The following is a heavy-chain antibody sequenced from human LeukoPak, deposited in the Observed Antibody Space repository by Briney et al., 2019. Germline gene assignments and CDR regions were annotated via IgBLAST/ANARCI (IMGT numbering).Heavy chain of an antibody. CDR3: ARHSRGSPIDD. CDR1: GVTFNSDW. D-gene: IGHD2-15*01. V-gene: IGHV3-7*02. J-gene: IGHJ4*02. CDR2: IRQDGSDK. Sequence: PGGSLRLSCTVSGVTFNSDWKSWVWIGQQPGTDLLANIRQDGSDKQYVDSVKGRFTISRDNAKNSLYLQMNSLSAEDTAVYYCARHSRGSPIDDWGQGTLVTVSS.